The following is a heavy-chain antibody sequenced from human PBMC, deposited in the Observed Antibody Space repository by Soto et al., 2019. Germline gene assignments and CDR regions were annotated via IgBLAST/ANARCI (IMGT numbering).Heavy chain of an antibody. CDR3: ARDGALWDYGDYGGGYYYGMDV. D-gene: IGHD4-17*01. Sequence: NPSETLSLTCTVSGGSVSSGSYYWSWIRQPPGKGLEWIGYIYYSGSTNYNPSLKSRVTISVDTSKNQFSLKLSSVTAADTAVYYCARDGALWDYGDYGGGYYYGMDVWGQGTTVTVSS. CDR2: IYYSGST. CDR1: GGSVSSGSYY. J-gene: IGHJ6*02. V-gene: IGHV4-61*01.